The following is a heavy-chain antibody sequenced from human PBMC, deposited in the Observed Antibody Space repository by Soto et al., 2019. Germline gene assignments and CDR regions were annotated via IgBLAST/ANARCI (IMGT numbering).Heavy chain of an antibody. Sequence: QITLKESGPTLVRPTQTLTLTCTFSGFSLSTTGVAVAWIRQPPGEALEWLALIYWDDDKRYNSSLKSRLTITKDTSRDQVVLAMTNMDPMDTTTYFCTHSQRGPRDFWGPGILVTVSS. J-gene: IGHJ4*02. CDR3: THSQRGPRDF. D-gene: IGHD5-12*01. CDR2: IYWDDDK. CDR1: GFSLSTTGVA. V-gene: IGHV2-5*02.